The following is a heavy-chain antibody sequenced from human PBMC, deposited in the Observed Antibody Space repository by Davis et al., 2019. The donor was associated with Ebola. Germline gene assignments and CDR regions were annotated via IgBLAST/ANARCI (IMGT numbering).Heavy chain of an antibody. CDR2: IKTDGTMT. Sequence: GESLKISCAASGFSFSSYWMHWVRQAPGKGLVWVSRIKTDGTMTGYGDSVQGRFTISRDNAKNTLYLQMNDLRAEDTAVYYCARGTTPRPWGQGTLVTVSS. CDR1: GFSFSSYW. J-gene: IGHJ5*02. CDR3: ARGTTPRP. D-gene: IGHD4-11*01. V-gene: IGHV3-74*01.